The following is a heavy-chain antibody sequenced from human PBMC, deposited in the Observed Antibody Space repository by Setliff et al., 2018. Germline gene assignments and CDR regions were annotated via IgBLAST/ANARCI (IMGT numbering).Heavy chain of an antibody. CDR2: ISHSGST. J-gene: IGHJ4*02. D-gene: IGHD2-2*01. V-gene: IGHV4-34*01. CDR1: GGSFNVYF. Sequence: SETLSLTCAVYGGSFNVYFWSWIRQPPGKGLEWIGEISHSGSTNYNPSLQSRVTMSVDKSKNQFSLNLKSVSAADTAVYSFRLAHCNDTSCEEALDYWRQGTLVTVSS. CDR3: RLAHCNDTSCEEALDY.